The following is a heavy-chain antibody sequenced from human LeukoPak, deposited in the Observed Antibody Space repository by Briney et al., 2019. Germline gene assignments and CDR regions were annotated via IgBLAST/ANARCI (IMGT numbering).Heavy chain of an antibody. CDR1: GGSISSYY. Sequence: PSETLSLTCTVSGGSISSYYWSWIRQPPGKGLEWNGYIYYSGSTNYNPSLKSRGTISVDTSKNQFSLKLTSVTAADTAVYYCTRVTSGCQWRFDYWGKGALVTVSS. J-gene: IGHJ4*02. CDR2: IYYSGST. V-gene: IGHV4-59*01. D-gene: IGHD6-25*01. CDR3: TRVTSGCQWRFDY.